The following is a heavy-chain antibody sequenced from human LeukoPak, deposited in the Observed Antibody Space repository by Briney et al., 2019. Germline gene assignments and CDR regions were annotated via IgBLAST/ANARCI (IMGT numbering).Heavy chain of an antibody. CDR1: GGTFRSYA. CDR3: ARAQYYYDSSGYPEGEYYYGMDV. J-gene: IGHJ6*02. CDR2: IIPILGIA. D-gene: IGHD3-22*01. Sequence: WASVKVSCKASGGTFRSYAISWVRQAPGQGLEWMGRIIPILGIANYAQKFQGRVTITADKSTSTAYMELSSLRSEDTAVYYCARAQYYYDSSGYPEGEYYYGMDVWGQGTTVTVSS. V-gene: IGHV1-69*04.